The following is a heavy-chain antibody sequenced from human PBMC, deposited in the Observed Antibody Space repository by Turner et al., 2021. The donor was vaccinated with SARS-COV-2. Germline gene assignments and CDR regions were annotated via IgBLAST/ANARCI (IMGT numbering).Heavy chain of an antibody. D-gene: IGHD3-3*01. CDR3: AKATYDFWSGYGYYSYGMDV. CDR1: GFTVSSNY. Sequence: EVQLVETGGGLIQPGGSLRLSCAASGFTVSSNYMSWVRQAPGKGLEWVSAFSGSGGSTYYADSVKGRFTISRDNSKNTLYLQMNSLRAEDTAVYYCAKATYDFWSGYGYYSYGMDVWGQGTTVTVSS. CDR2: FSGSGGST. V-gene: IGHV3-23*04. J-gene: IGHJ6*02.